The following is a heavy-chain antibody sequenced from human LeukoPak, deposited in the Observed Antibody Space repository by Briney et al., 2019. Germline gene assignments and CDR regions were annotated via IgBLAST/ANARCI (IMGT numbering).Heavy chain of an antibody. CDR1: GFTFSSYS. Sequence: GGSLRLSCAASGFTFSSYSMNWVRQAPGKGLEWASYISSSSSRIYHADSVKGRYTISGDNAKNSLYLQMNSLRAEDTAVYYCAREYCGGDCYSALDYWGQGTLVTVSS. V-gene: IGHV3-48*01. D-gene: IGHD2-21*01. J-gene: IGHJ4*02. CDR2: ISSSSSRI. CDR3: AREYCGGDCYSALDY.